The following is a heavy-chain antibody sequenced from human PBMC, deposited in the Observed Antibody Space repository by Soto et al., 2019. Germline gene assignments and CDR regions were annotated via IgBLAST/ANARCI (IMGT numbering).Heavy chain of an antibody. D-gene: IGHD2-21*02. V-gene: IGHV3-11*03. J-gene: IGHJ4*02. CDR3: ARVPSCGGDCYSDY. CDR1: GFTFSDYY. CDR2: ISSSSSYT. Sequence: QVQLLESGGGLVKPGGSLRLSCAASGFTFSDYYMSWIRQAPGKGLEWVSYISSSSSYTNYADSVKGRFTISRDNAKNSLYLQMNSLRAEDTAVYYCARVPSCGGDCYSDYWGQGTLVTVSS.